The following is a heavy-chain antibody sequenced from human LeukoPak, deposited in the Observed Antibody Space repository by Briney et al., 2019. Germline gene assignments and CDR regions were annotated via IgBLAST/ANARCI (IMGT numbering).Heavy chain of an antibody. CDR1: GASFSGYY. CDR3: ARDGGRTSSDAVEI. V-gene: IGHV4-34*01. CDR2: INHSGST. D-gene: IGHD2-2*01. Sequence: PSETLSLTCAVYGASFSGYYWSWIRQPPGKGLEWIGEINHSGSTNYNPSLKSRVTISVDKSKNQFSLKLSSVTAADTAVYYCARDGGRTSSDAVEIWGQGTMVTVSS. J-gene: IGHJ3*02.